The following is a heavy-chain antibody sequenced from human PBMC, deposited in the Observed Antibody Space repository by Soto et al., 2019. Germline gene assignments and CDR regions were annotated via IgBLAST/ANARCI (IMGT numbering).Heavy chain of an antibody. CDR1: GFTFSSYA. CDR3: AKHKRLLEWLSQADFDI. J-gene: IGHJ3*02. V-gene: IGHV3-23*01. CDR2: ISGSGGST. Sequence: EVQLLESGGGLVQPGGSLRLSCAASGFTFSSYAMSWVRQAPGKGLEWVSAISGSGGSTYYADSVKGRFTISRDNSKNTLYLQMNSLRAEDTAVYYCAKHKRLLEWLSQADFDILSQGTMVTVSS. D-gene: IGHD3-3*01.